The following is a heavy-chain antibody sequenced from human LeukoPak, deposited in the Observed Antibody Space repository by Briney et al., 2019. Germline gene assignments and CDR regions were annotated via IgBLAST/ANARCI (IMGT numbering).Heavy chain of an antibody. CDR2: IYTSGST. J-gene: IGHJ3*02. CDR3: ARVGVLLWFGEFADAFDI. CDR1: GGSISSGSYY. Sequence: SETLSLTCTVSGGSISSGSYYWSWIRQPAGKGLEWIGRIYTSGSTNYNPSLKSRVTISVDTSKNQFSLKLSSVTAADTAVYYCARVGVLLWFGEFADAFDIWGQGTMVTVSS. D-gene: IGHD3-10*01. V-gene: IGHV4-61*02.